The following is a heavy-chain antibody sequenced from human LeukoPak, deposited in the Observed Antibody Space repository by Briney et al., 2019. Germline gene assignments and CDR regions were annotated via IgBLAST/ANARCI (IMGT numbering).Heavy chain of an antibody. V-gene: IGHV3-21*01. CDR2: ISSSSSYI. Sequence: GGSLRLSCAASGFTLSSYSMNWVRQAPGKGLEWVSSISSSSSYIYYADSVKGRFTISRDNAKNSLYLQMNSLRAEDTAVYYCARSDGDYGIGAFDIWGQGTMVTVSS. J-gene: IGHJ3*02. D-gene: IGHD4-17*01. CDR1: GFTLSSYS. CDR3: ARSDGDYGIGAFDI.